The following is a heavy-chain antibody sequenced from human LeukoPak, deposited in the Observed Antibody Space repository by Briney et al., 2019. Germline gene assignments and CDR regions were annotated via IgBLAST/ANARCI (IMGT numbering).Heavy chain of an antibody. J-gene: IGHJ5*02. V-gene: IGHV4-59*08. CDR1: GGSVSSYY. D-gene: IGHD1-1*01. CDR3: ARVGNWNDVENWFDP. Sequence: SETLSLTCTVSGGSVSSYYWSWIRRPPGKGLEWIGYIYYSGSTNYNPSLKSRVTISVDTSKNQFSLKLSSVTAADTAVYYCARVGNWNDVENWFDPWGQGTLVTVSS. CDR2: IYYSGST.